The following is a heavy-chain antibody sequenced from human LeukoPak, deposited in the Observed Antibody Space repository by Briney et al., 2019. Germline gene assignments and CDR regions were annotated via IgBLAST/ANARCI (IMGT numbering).Heavy chain of an antibody. J-gene: IGHJ4*01. CDR1: GGSIRSYY. CDR3: ARAPGTTFDY. Sequence: SETLSLTCTVSGGSIRSYYWSWIRQPPGKGLEWIGYIFYSGGANYNPSLKSRVTISVDTSKNQFSLKLTSVTAADTAVYYCARAPGTTFDYWGHGNMVTVSS. CDR2: IFYSGGA. V-gene: IGHV4-59*08. D-gene: IGHD4-17*01.